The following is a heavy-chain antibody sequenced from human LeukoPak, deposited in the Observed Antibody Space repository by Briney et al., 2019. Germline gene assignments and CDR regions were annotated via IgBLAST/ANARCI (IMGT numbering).Heavy chain of an antibody. D-gene: IGHD2/OR15-2a*01. CDR2: ISSSSSTI. Sequence: GGSLGLSCAASGFTFSSYSMNWVHQAPGKGLEWISYISSSSSTIYYADSVKGRFTISRDNSKNTLYLQMNSLRAEDTAVYYCARDSGFSGTQRGEYWGQGTLVTVSS. J-gene: IGHJ4*02. CDR1: GFTFSSYS. V-gene: IGHV3-48*01. CDR3: ARDSGFSGTQRGEY.